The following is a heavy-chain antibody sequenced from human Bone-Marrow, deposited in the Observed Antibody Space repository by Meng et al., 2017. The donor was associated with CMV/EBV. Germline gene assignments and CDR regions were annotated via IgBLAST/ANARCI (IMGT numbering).Heavy chain of an antibody. D-gene: IGHD2-8*01. J-gene: IGHJ2*01. CDR3: AREACTNGVCSHGYFDL. CDR2: IYYSGST. Sequence: SETLSLTCPVSGGSISSYYWSWIRQPPGKGLEWIGYIYYSGSTNYNPSLKSRVTISVDTSKNQFSLKLSSVTAADTAVYYCAREACTNGVCSHGYFDLWGRGTLVTVSS. CDR1: GGSISSYY. V-gene: IGHV4-59*01.